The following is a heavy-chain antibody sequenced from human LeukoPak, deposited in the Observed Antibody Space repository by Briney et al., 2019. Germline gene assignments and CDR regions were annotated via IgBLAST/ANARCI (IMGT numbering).Heavy chain of an antibody. CDR3: AKQSAGSAAWYSLHYDF. CDR1: GFTFTSYA. Sequence: GGSLRLSCAASGFTFTSYAMSWVRQAPGKGLEWVSTISSGAGTTYYADSVKGRFTISRDNSKDTLYLQMNGLRAEDTAVYFCAKQSAGSAAWYSLHYDFWGQGTLVTVSS. J-gene: IGHJ4*02. V-gene: IGHV3-23*01. D-gene: IGHD6-13*01. CDR2: ISSGAGTT.